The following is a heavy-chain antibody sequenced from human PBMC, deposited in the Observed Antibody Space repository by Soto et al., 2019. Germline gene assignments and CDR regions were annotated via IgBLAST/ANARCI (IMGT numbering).Heavy chain of an antibody. CDR3: ARKHIVVVPAASRAAAGTFDY. J-gene: IGHJ4*02. CDR1: GGSISSGDYY. D-gene: IGHD2-2*01. V-gene: IGHV4-30-4*01. CDR2: IYYSGST. Sequence: QVQLQESGPGLVKPSQTLSLTCTVCGGSISSGDYYWSWIRQPPGKGLEWIGYIYYSGSTYYNPSLKSRVTISVDTSKNQFSLKLSSVTAADTAVYYCARKHIVVVPAASRAAAGTFDYWGQGTLVTVSS.